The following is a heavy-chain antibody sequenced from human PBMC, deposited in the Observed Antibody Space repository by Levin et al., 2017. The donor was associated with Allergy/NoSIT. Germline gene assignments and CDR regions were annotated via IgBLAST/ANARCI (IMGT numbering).Heavy chain of an antibody. V-gene: IGHV1-18*01. D-gene: IGHD2-15*01. CDR2: ISAYNGNT. CDR1: GYTFTSYG. Sequence: ASVKVSCKASGYTFTSYGISWVRQAPGQGLEWMGWISAYNGNTNYAQKLQGRVTMTTDTSTSTAYMELRSLRSDDTAVYYCARLVGRDCSGGSCYGNWFDPWRQGTLVTVSS. CDR3: ARLVGRDCSGGSCYGNWFDP. J-gene: IGHJ5*02.